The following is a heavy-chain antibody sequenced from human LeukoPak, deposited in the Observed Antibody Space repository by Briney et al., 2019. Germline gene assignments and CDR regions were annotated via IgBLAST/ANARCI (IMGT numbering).Heavy chain of an antibody. V-gene: IGHV3-23*01. Sequence: GGSLRLSCAASGFTFSSYAMSWVRQAPGKGLEWVSAISGSGGSTYYADSVKGRFTISRDNSKNTLNLQMNSLRAEDTAVYYCAKDYYDSSGYYYGDYWGQGTLVTVSS. CDR1: GFTFSSYA. CDR3: AKDYYDSSGYYYGDY. CDR2: ISGSGGST. J-gene: IGHJ4*02. D-gene: IGHD3-22*01.